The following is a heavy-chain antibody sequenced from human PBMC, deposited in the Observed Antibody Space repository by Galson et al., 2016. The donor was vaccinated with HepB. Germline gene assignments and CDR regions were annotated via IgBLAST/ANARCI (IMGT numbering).Heavy chain of an antibody. CDR1: GYTFTNFG. Sequence: SVKVSCKASGYTFTNFGITWLRQAPGQGLEWMGWIGAARDDTNYAQKFQGRLTMTRDTSTTTAYMELDYLRSDDTAVYFCASAHIFYCGGDVCHGYDACEVWGQGTTVIVSS. CDR2: IGAARDDT. V-gene: IGHV1-18*04. D-gene: IGHD2-21*01. CDR3: ASAHIFYCGGDVCHGYDACEV. J-gene: IGHJ3*01.